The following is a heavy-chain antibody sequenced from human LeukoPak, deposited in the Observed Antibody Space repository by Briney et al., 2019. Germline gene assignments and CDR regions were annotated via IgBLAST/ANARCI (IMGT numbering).Heavy chain of an antibody. D-gene: IGHD6-13*01. J-gene: IGHJ4*02. CDR3: ARVSQQLVRWGNFDY. V-gene: IGHV3-23*01. Sequence: GGSLRLSCAASGFTFSSYAMSWVRQAPGKGLEWVSAISGSGGSTYYADSVKGRFTISRDNSKNTLYLQMNSLRAEDTAVYYCARVSQQLVRWGNFDYWGQGTLVTVSS. CDR2: ISGSGGST. CDR1: GFTFSSYA.